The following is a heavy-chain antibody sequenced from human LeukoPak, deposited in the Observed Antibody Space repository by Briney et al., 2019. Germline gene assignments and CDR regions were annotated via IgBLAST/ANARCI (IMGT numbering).Heavy chain of an antibody. Sequence: QPGGSLRLSCAASGFTFSSYWMHWVRQAPGKGRVWVSRINSDGSNTSYAGSGKGRLTISRDNANNTLYLQMNSLRAEDTAVYYCARDPNYYDSSGYYCAGNDAFDIWGQGTMVTVSS. D-gene: IGHD3-22*01. CDR2: INSDGSNT. J-gene: IGHJ3*02. V-gene: IGHV3-74*01. CDR1: GFTFSSYW. CDR3: ARDPNYYDSSGYYCAGNDAFDI.